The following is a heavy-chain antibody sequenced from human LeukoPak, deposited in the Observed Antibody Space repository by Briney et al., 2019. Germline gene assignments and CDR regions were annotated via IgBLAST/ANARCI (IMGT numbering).Heavy chain of an antibody. CDR2: IYYSGST. CDR1: GGSISSYY. CDR3: ARFTDTAMDLDY. J-gene: IGHJ4*02. V-gene: IGHV4-59*01. D-gene: IGHD5-18*01. Sequence: PSETLSLTCTVSGGSISSYYWSWIRQPPGRRLEWIGYIYYSGSTNYNPSLKSRVTISVDTSKNQFSLKLSSVTAADTAVYYCARFTDTAMDLDYWGQGTLVTVSS.